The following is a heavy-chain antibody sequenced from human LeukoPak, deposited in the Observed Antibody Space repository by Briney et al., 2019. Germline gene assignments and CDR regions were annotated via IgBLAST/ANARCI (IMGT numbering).Heavy chain of an antibody. CDR2: ISVSGGST. D-gene: IGHD4-17*01. V-gene: IGHV3-23*01. J-gene: IGHJ4*02. CDR1: GFTFSSYA. CDR3: AKEGGYPTVTTVPTFDY. Sequence: GGSLRLSCAASGFTFSSYAMSWVRQPPGKGLEWVLAISVSGGSTYYAASVKGRSTISRDNSKNTLHLQMNSLRAEATAVYYCAKEGGYPTVTTVPTFDYWGQGTLVTVSS.